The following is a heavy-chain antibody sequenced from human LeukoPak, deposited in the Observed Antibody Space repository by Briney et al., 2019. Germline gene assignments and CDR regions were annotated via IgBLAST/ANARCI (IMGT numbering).Heavy chain of an antibody. V-gene: IGHV1-69*13. CDR1: GGTFSSYA. J-gene: IGHJ6*03. CDR3: ARVAEYYYGSGSYYYHYMDV. Sequence: SVKVSCKASGGTFSSYAISWVRQAPGQGLEWMGGIIPIFGTANYAQKFQGRVTITADESTSTAYMELSSLRSEDTAVYYCARVAEYYYGSGSYYYHYMDVWGKGTTVTISS. CDR2: IIPIFGTA. D-gene: IGHD3-10*01.